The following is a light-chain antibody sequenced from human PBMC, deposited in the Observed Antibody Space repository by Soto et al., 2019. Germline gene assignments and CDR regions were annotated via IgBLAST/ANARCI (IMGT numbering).Light chain of an antibody. J-gene: IGLJ3*02. Sequence: QSALTQPASVSGSPGQSIAISCTGTSSDDGGYNYVSWYQQHPGKAPKLMIYGVSNRPSGVSSRFSGSKSGNTASLTISGLQAEDEADYSCSSYTSSNSVVFGGGTKLTVL. CDR3: SSYTSSNSVV. CDR1: SSDDGGYNY. V-gene: IGLV2-14*01. CDR2: GVS.